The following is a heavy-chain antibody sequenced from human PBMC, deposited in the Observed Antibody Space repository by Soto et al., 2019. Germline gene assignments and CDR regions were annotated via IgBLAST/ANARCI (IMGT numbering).Heavy chain of an antibody. CDR1: GGSISSSSYY. V-gene: IGHV4-39*01. D-gene: IGHD6-19*01. Sequence: SETLSLTCTVSGGSISSSSYYWGWIRQPPGKGLEWIGSIYYSGSTYYNPSLKSRVTISVDTSKNQFSLKLSSVTAADTAVYYCARHQAGESSGWEGGFAYWGQGTLVTVSS. CDR3: ARHQAGESSGWEGGFAY. J-gene: IGHJ4*02. CDR2: IYYSGST.